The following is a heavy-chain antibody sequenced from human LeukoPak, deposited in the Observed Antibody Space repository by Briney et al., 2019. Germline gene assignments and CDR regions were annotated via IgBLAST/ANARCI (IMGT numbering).Heavy chain of an antibody. CDR1: GFTFSSYW. Sequence: GGSLRLSCAASGFTFSSYWMSWVRQAPGKGLEWVANIKQDGSEKYYVDSVKGRSTISRDNAKISLYLQMNSLRAEDTAVYYCARSISSGWNVDAFDIWGQGTMVTVSS. CDR2: IKQDGSEK. V-gene: IGHV3-7*01. CDR3: ARSISSGWNVDAFDI. D-gene: IGHD6-19*01. J-gene: IGHJ3*02.